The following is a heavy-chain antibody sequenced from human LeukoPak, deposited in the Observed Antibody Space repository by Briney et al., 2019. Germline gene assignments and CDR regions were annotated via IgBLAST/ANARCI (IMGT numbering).Heavy chain of an antibody. J-gene: IGHJ4*02. CDR3: ARMGIAVAGLFDY. Sequence: GASVKVSCKASGGTFSSYAISWVRQAPGQGLEWMGGIIPIFGTANYAQKFQGRVTVTADESTSTAYMELSSLRSEDTAVYYCARMGIAVAGLFDYWGQGTLVAVSS. V-gene: IGHV1-69*01. D-gene: IGHD6-19*01. CDR1: GGTFSSYA. CDR2: IIPIFGTA.